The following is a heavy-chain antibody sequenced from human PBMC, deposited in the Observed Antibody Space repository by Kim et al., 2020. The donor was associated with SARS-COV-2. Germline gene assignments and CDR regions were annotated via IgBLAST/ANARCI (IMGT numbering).Heavy chain of an antibody. Sequence: GGSLRLSCSASGFTFSSYAMHWVRQAPGKGLEYVSAISSNGGSTYYADSVKGRFTISRDNSKNTLYLQMSSLRAEDTAVYYCVKPIVATIDYFDYWGQGTLVTVSS. CDR1: GFTFSSYA. CDR3: VKPIVATIDYFDY. J-gene: IGHJ4*02. CDR2: ISSNGGST. D-gene: IGHD5-12*01. V-gene: IGHV3-64D*09.